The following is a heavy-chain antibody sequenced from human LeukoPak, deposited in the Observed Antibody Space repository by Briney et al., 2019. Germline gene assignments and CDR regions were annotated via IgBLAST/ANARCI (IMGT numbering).Heavy chain of an antibody. Sequence: GGSLRLSCAASGFTFSSYSMNWVRQAPGKGLEWVSSISSSSSYIYYADSVKGRFTISRDNAKNSLYLQMNSLRAEDTAVYYCAREPMVQGVTLDYWGQGTLVTVSS. CDR1: GFTFSSYS. V-gene: IGHV3-21*01. CDR2: ISSSSSYI. D-gene: IGHD3-10*01. CDR3: AREPMVQGVTLDY. J-gene: IGHJ4*02.